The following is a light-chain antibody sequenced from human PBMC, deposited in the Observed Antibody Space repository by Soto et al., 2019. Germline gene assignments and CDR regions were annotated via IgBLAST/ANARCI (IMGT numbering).Light chain of an antibody. V-gene: IGLV2-14*01. Sequence: QSALTQPASVSGFPGQSITISCTGTSSDVGGFNSVSWYQQHPGKAPKLMIYDVVNRPSGVSNRFSGSKSGNTASLTISGLRAEDEANYYCSSYTSSTARIFGGGTKLTVL. CDR2: DVV. CDR3: SSYTSSTARI. J-gene: IGLJ2*01. CDR1: SSDVGGFNS.